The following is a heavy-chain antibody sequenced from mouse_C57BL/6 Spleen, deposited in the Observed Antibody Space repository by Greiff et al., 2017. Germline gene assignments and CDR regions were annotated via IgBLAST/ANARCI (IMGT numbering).Heavy chain of an antibody. V-gene: IGHV1-80*01. CDR3: ARSDYDPAWFAY. J-gene: IGHJ3*01. D-gene: IGHD2-4*01. CDR1: GYAFSSYW. CDR2: IYPGDGDT. Sequence: VQLQQSGAELVKPGASVKISCKASGYAFSSYWMNWVKQRPGKGLEWIGQIYPGDGDTNYTGKFKGQGTLTTDKSSSTAYMQLSGLTSEDSAVYFCARSDYDPAWFAYWGQGTLVTVSA.